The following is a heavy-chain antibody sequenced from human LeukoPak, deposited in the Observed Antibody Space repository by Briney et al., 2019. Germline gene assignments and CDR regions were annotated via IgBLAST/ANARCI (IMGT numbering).Heavy chain of an antibody. CDR1: GFTFSSYG. V-gene: IGHV3-33*01. D-gene: IGHD3-16*02. Sequence: GGSLRLSCAASGFTFSSYGMHWVRKAPGKGLEWVAVIWYDGSNKYYADSVKGRFTISRDNSKNTPYLQMNSLRAEDTAVYYCARVRGGELSPRSYGMDVWGQGTTVTVSS. J-gene: IGHJ6*02. CDR3: ARVRGGELSPRSYGMDV. CDR2: IWYDGSNK.